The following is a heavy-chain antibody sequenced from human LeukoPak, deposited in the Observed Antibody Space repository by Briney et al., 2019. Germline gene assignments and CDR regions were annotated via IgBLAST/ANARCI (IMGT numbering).Heavy chain of an antibody. CDR2: IYSGGST. CDR1: GFTVSSNY. J-gene: IGHJ4*02. D-gene: IGHD3-10*01. Sequence: PGGSLRLSCAASGFTVSSNYMSWVRQAPGKGLEWVSVIYSGGSTYYADSVKGRFTISGDNSRNTLYLQMNSLRAEDTAVYYCAKDGHYYGSGSTHFDYWGQGALVTVSS. CDR3: AKDGHYYGSGSTHFDY. V-gene: IGHV3-53*01.